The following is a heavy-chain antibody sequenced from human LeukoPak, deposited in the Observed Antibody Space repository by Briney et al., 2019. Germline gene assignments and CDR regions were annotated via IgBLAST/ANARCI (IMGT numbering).Heavy chain of an antibody. V-gene: IGHV3-49*04. CDR2: IRSKAYGGTT. CDR1: GFTFGDYA. CDR3: TKTLRRLDY. Sequence: RSLRLSCTASGFTFGDYAMSWVRQAPGKGLEWVGFIRSKAYGGTTEYAASVKGRFTISRDDSKSIAYLQMNSLKTEDTAVYYCTKTLRRLDYWGQGTLVTVSS. J-gene: IGHJ4*02. D-gene: IGHD4-17*01.